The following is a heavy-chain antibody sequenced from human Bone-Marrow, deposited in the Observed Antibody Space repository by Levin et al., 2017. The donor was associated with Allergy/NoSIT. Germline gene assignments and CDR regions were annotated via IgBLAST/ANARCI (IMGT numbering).Heavy chain of an antibody. CDR3: ARQTSEWFDP. Sequence: GSLRLSCTVSGGSISSSSYYWGWIRQPPGKGLEWIGSIYYSGSTYYNPSLKSRVTISVDTSKNQFSLKLSSVTAADTAVYYCARQTSEWFDPWGQGTLVTVSS. J-gene: IGHJ5*02. V-gene: IGHV4-39*01. CDR1: GGSISSSSYY. CDR2: IYYSGST.